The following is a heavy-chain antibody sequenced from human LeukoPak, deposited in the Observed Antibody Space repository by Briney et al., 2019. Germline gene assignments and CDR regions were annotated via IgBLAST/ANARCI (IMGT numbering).Heavy chain of an antibody. V-gene: IGHV4-59*04. J-gene: IGHJ4*02. Sequence: SSETLSLTCTVSGGSISSYYWSWIRQPPGKGLEWIGYIYFSGSTYYNPSLKSRVTISVDTSKNQFSLKLSSVTAADTAVYYCATDYGDYWGQGTLVTVSS. CDR2: IYFSGST. CDR1: GGSISSYY. CDR3: ATDYGDY.